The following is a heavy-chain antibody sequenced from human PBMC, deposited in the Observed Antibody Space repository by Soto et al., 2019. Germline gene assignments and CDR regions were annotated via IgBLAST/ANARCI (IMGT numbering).Heavy chain of an antibody. CDR1: GGSISSSHW. Sequence: QVQLQESGPGLVKPSRTLSLSCAVSGGSISSSHWWTWVRQPPGKGLEWIGEIYHSGSTNYNPSLKSRVTISVDTSRNQFSLNLSSVTAADTAVYYCASSGGGEDYWGQGILVTVSS. V-gene: IGHV4-4*02. CDR2: IYHSGST. J-gene: IGHJ4*02. D-gene: IGHD3-16*01. CDR3: ASSGGGEDY.